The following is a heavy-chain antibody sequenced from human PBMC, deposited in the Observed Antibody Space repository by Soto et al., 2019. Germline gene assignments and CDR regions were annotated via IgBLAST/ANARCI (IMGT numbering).Heavy chain of an antibody. V-gene: IGHV1-18*01. CDR2: ISAYSGDT. J-gene: IGHJ6*02. CDR1: GYTFTNYA. D-gene: IGHD3-10*01. Sequence: ASVKVSCKTSGYTFTNYAINWVRQAPGQGLQWMGWISAYSGDTKYAQRFQDRLTVTTDPSTTTAYMELRSLRSDDTAMYYCARHKGPGAMVRGVKIYYYYGMDVWGQGTTVTVSS. CDR3: ARHKGPGAMVRGVKIYYYYGMDV.